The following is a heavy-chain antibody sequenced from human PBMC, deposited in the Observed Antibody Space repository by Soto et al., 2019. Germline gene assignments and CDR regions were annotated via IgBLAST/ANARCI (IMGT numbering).Heavy chain of an antibody. D-gene: IGHD2-2*01. CDR3: AGDLCTSATCYPPNYYYNGMDV. Sequence: KPSETLSLTCTVSGGSINSYYWSWIRQPPGKGLEWIGYIFYSENTNYNPLLKSRVTMSIDTSKNQFFLNLNSVTAADTGVYYCAGDLCTSATCYPPNYYYNGMDVWGQGTTVTVSS. CDR1: GGSINSYY. CDR2: IFYSENT. V-gene: IGHV4-59*01. J-gene: IGHJ6*02.